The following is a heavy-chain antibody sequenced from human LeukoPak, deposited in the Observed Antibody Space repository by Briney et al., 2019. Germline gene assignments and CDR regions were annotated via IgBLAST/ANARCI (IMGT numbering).Heavy chain of an antibody. CDR3: ARDIIAVASSDH. D-gene: IGHD6-19*01. Sequence: PGRSLRLACAASGFTFSTYGMHWVRQAPGKGLEWVAVISYDGSYKRYADSVKGRFTISRDNSENTLYLQMNSLRTEDTAMYYCARDIIAVASSDHWGQGTLVTVSS. CDR1: GFTFSTYG. J-gene: IGHJ4*02. CDR2: ISYDGSYK. V-gene: IGHV3-30*03.